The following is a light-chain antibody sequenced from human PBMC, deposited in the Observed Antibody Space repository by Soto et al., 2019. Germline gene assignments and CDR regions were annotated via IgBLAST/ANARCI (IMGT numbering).Light chain of an antibody. J-gene: IGLJ2*01. CDR2: LNSDGSH. CDR3: QTWGSGTVV. Sequence: QLVLTQSPSASASLGASVKLTSTLSSGHSSYAIAWHQQQPEKGPRYLMKLNSDGSHSKGDGIPDRFSGSSSGAERYLTISSLQSEDEADYYCQTWGSGTVVFGGGTKVTVL. CDR1: SGHSSYA. V-gene: IGLV4-69*01.